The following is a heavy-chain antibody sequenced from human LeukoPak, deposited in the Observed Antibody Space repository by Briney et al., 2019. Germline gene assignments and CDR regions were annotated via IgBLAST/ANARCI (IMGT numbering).Heavy chain of an antibody. CDR2: MNPDSANT. Sequence: ASVKVSCKASGYTFTGYYMHWVRQAPGQGLEWMGWMNPDSANTGYAQKFQGRVTMAMNTSINTAYMELSGLRSEDTAVYYCARVLNSGCPDYWGQGTLVTVSS. V-gene: IGHV1-8*02. D-gene: IGHD6-19*01. J-gene: IGHJ4*02. CDR1: GYTFTGYY. CDR3: ARVLNSGCPDY.